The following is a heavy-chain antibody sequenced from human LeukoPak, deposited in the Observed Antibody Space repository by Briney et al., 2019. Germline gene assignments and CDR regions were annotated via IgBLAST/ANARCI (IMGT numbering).Heavy chain of an antibody. J-gene: IGHJ6*03. D-gene: IGHD6-6*01. CDR3: ARVEYSSSYDYYYYMDV. V-gene: IGHV4-59*11. CDR1: GGSISSHY. Sequence: SETLSLTCTVSGGSISSHYWSWIRQPPGKGLEWIGYIYYSGSTNYNPSLKSRVTISVDTSKNQFSLKLSSVTAADTAVYYCARVEYSSSYDYYYYMDVWGKGTTVTVSS. CDR2: IYYSGST.